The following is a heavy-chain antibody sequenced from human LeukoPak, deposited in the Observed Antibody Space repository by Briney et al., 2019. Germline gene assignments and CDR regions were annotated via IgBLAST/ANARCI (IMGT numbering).Heavy chain of an antibody. J-gene: IGHJ5*02. Sequence: GGSLKLSCAASGFTFSSYGMHWVRQAPGKGLEWVAVIWYDGSNKYYADSVKGRFTISRDNSKNTLYLQMNSLRAEDTAVYYCAKGPVGAHPAWGQGTLVTVSS. CDR3: AKGPVGAHPA. CDR2: IWYDGSNK. V-gene: IGHV3-33*06. D-gene: IGHD1-26*01. CDR1: GFTFSSYG.